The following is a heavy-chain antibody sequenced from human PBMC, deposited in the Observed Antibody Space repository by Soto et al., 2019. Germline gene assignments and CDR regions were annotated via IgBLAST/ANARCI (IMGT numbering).Heavy chain of an antibody. Sequence: PSETLSLTCTVSGDSISSGGNYWGWIRQHPGKGLVGIGYIYYSGSTYYNPSLKRRVTISVDTSKNQFSLKRSSVTAADTAVYYCARNVLGYCCSTSCSGNSVDSWGQGTLVTVSS. CDR1: GDSISSGGNY. D-gene: IGHD2-2*01. CDR3: ARNVLGYCCSTSCSGNSVDS. CDR2: IYYSGST. J-gene: IGHJ5*01. V-gene: IGHV4-31*03.